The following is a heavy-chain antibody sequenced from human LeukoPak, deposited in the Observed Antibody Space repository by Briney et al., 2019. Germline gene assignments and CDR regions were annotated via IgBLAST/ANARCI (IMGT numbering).Heavy chain of an antibody. J-gene: IGHJ4*02. Sequence: SETLSLNCAVYGGSFSGYYWSWIRQPPGKGLEWIGEINHSGSTNYNPSLKSRVTISVDTSKNQFSLKLSSVTAADTAVYYCARGPGSGTYFDYWGQGTLVTVSS. V-gene: IGHV4-34*01. CDR1: GGSFSGYY. CDR2: INHSGST. D-gene: IGHD3-10*01. CDR3: ARGPGSGTYFDY.